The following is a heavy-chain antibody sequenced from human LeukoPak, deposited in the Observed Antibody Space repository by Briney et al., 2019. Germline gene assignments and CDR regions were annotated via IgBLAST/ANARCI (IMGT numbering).Heavy chain of an antibody. CDR1: GFTFSSSA. V-gene: IGHV3-23*01. CDR3: AKKIPGTYPYDS. D-gene: IGHD6-13*01. Sequence: PGGSLRLSCAASGFTFSSSAMNWVRQAPGKGLEWVSASGTDGDTYYADSVKGRFTISRDNSKNTLYLQMTSLRAEGTAVYYCAKKIPGTYPYDSLGQGTLVTVSP. J-gene: IGHJ4*02. CDR2: SGTDGDT.